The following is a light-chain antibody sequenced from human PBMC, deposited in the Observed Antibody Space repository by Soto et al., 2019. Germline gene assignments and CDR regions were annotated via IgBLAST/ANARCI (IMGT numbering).Light chain of an antibody. CDR1: QSLVSSDGNTY. CDR3: YDTYFRYT. V-gene: IGKV2-30*01. CDR2: KVS. Sequence: DVVMTQSPLSLPVTLGQPASISCRSSQSLVSSDGNTYLNWFHQRPGQSPRRLIYKVSNRDSGVPDRFSGSGSGTEFTLTISRVEADDFANCQQYDTYFRYTFGQGTKVDIK. J-gene: IGKJ2*01.